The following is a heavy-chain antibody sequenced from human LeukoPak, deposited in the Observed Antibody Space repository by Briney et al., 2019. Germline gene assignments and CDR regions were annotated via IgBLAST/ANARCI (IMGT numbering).Heavy chain of an antibody. V-gene: IGHV1-69*05. CDR2: IIPIFGTA. D-gene: IGHD3-10*01. CDR1: GGTFSSYA. Sequence: SVKVSCKASGGTFSSYAINWLRLAPGQGLEWMGGIIPIFGTADYSQKFQGRVTITTDESTSTAYMDLSSLRSEDTAVYYCATGLLENDPYYYYGMDVWGQGTTVTVSS. CDR3: ATGLLENDPYYYYGMDV. J-gene: IGHJ6*02.